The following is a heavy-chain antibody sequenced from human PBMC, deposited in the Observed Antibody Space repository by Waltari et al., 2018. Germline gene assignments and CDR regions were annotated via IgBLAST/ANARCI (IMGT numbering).Heavy chain of an antibody. V-gene: IGHV4-61*02. Sequence: QVQLQESGPGLVKPSQTLSLTCPVSGGSISSGSYYWSWIRQPAGKGLEWIGRIYTSGSTNYNPSLKSRVTISVDTSKNQFSLKLSSVTAADTAVYYCARSVVAASSAFDIWGQGTMVTVSS. CDR3: ARSVVAASSAFDI. J-gene: IGHJ3*02. CDR2: IYTSGST. CDR1: GGSISSGSYY. D-gene: IGHD2-15*01.